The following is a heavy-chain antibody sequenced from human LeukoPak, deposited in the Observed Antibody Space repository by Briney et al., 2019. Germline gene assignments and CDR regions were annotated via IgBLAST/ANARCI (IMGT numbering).Heavy chain of an antibody. CDR3: AKDAIFWPRPPYARYFQH. CDR1: GYTFTSYD. V-gene: IGHV1-8*01. D-gene: IGHD3-9*01. CDR2: MNPNSGNT. J-gene: IGHJ1*01. Sequence: ASVKVSCKASGYTFTSYDTNWVRQATGQGLEWMGWMNPNSGNTGYAQKFQGRVTVTRNTSISTAYMELSSLRAEDTAVYYCAKDAIFWPRPPYARYFQHWGQGTLVTVSS.